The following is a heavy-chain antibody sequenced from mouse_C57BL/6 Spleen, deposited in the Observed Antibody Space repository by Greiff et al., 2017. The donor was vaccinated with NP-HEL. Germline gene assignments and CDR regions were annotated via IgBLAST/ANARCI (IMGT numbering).Heavy chain of an antibody. J-gene: IGHJ1*03. D-gene: IGHD1-1*01. CDR3: VYGTSWYFEV. CDR1: GYSITSGYY. V-gene: IGHV3-6*01. Sequence: DVKLQESGPGLVKPSQSLSLTCSVTGYSITSGYYWNWIRQFPGNKLEWMGYISYDGSNNYNPSLKNRISITRDTSKNQFFLKLNSVTTEDTATYYCVYGTSWYFEVWGTGTTVTVSS. CDR2: ISYDGSN.